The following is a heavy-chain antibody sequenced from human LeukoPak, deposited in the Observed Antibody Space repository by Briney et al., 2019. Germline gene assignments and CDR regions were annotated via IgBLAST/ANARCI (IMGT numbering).Heavy chain of an antibody. CDR3: ARDSRASRIQYGYYYMDV. D-gene: IGHD3-10*01. CDR2: ISSSSSRI. J-gene: IGHJ6*03. V-gene: IGHV3-48*01. CDR1: GFTVSSNY. Sequence: GGSLRLSCAASGFTVSSNYMSWVRQAPGKGLEWVSYISSSSSRIYYGDSVKGRFTISRDNAKNSVYLQMNSLRAEDTAVYYCARDSRASRIQYGYYYMDVWGKGTTVTVSS.